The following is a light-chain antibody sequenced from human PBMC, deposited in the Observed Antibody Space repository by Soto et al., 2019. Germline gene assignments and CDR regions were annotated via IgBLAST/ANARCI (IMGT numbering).Light chain of an antibody. Sequence: DIQMTQSPSTLSASIGDRVTITCRASQSISSWLAWYQQKPGKAPKLLIYEASTLQSGVPSRFSGSGFGTEFILTISNLQPEDFATYYCQHHNYYSYTFGPGTKLEIK. CDR2: EAS. J-gene: IGKJ2*01. CDR1: QSISSW. V-gene: IGKV1-5*03. CDR3: QHHNYYSYT.